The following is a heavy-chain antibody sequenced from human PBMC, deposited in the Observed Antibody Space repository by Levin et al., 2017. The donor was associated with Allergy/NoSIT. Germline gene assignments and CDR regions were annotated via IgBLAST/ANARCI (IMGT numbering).Heavy chain of an antibody. J-gene: IGHJ4*02. CDR2: ISGGGVTT. CDR1: GFTFSNYA. D-gene: IGHD3-16*02. Sequence: GESLKISCAASGFTFSNYAMSWVRQAPGKGLEWVSGISGGGVTTYYADSVKGRFTISRDNSKNTLYLQMSSLRAEDTAVYYCAKAAYDYVWGTYQDNWGQGTLVTVSS. V-gene: IGHV3-23*01. CDR3: AKAAYDYVWGTYQDN.